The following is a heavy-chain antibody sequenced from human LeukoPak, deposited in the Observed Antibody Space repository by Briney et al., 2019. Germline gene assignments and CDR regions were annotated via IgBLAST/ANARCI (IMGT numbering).Heavy chain of an antibody. D-gene: IGHD3-22*01. CDR2: ISAYNGNT. V-gene: IGHV1-18*01. Sequence: ASVKVSCKASGYTFTIYGISWVRQAPGQGLEWMGWISAYNGNTNYAQKLQGRVTMTADTSTSTAYMELRSLRSDDTAVYYCARDIRDTMIAVVAIFDYWGQGTLVTVSS. J-gene: IGHJ4*02. CDR1: GYTFTIYG. CDR3: ARDIRDTMIAVVAIFDY.